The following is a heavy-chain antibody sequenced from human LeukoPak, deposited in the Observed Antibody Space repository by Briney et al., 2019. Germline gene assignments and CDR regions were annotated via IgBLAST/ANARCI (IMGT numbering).Heavy chain of an antibody. J-gene: IGHJ5*02. Sequence: NPSETLSLTCTVSGGSISSYYWSWIRQPPGKGLEWIGYIFYTGNTLYNPSLWGRVTISVDTSKNQVSLKLSSVTAAGTAVYYCARHPDIAVIRDGFDPWGQGTLVTVSS. CDR2: IFYTGNT. D-gene: IGHD6-19*01. V-gene: IGHV4-59*08. CDR3: ARHPDIAVIRDGFDP. CDR1: GGSISSYY.